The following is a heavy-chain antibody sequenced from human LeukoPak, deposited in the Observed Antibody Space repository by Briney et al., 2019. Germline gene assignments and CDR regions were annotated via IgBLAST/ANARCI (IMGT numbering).Heavy chain of an antibody. CDR3: AKAYGDYYYYYYYGMDV. Sequence: ASVKVSCKASGYTFTGYYMHWVRQAPGQGLEWMGWINPNSGGTNYAQKFQGRVTMTRDTSISTGYMELSRLRSDDTAVYYCAKAYGDYYYYYYYGMDVWGQGTTVTVPS. CDR1: GYTFTGYY. J-gene: IGHJ6*02. D-gene: IGHD4-17*01. CDR2: INPNSGGT. V-gene: IGHV1-2*02.